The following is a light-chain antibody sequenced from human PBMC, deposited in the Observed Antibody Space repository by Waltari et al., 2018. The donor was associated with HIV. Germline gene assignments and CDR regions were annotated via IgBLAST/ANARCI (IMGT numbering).Light chain of an antibody. Sequence: YVLIQAPSVSVAPGQTATITCETDNIGSRDVHWYQQKPDKAPTLVVYDDFHLPSGIPERFSGSNSGNMATLTITRVEAGDEADYSCQVWHSDHLYVFGPGT. CDR1: NIGSRD. CDR3: QVWHSDHLYV. J-gene: IGLJ1*01. CDR2: DDF. V-gene: IGLV3-21*02.